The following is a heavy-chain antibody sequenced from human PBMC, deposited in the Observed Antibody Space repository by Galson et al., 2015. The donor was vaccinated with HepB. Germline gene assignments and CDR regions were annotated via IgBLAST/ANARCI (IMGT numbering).Heavy chain of an antibody. CDR1: GFTFSSYW. Sequence: SLRLSCAASGFTFSSYWMSWVRQAPGKGLEWVANIKQDGSEKYYVDSVRGRFTISRDNAKNSLYLQMNSLRAEDTAVYYCARDDYDSSGYSTWGDYWGQGTLVTVSS. CDR2: IKQDGSEK. V-gene: IGHV3-7*01. J-gene: IGHJ4*02. CDR3: ARDDYDSSGYSTWGDY. D-gene: IGHD3-22*01.